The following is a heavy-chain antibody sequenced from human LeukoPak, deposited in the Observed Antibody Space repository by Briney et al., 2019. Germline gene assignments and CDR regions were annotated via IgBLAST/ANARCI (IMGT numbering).Heavy chain of an antibody. CDR3: ARQGYSGSYYRGPDAFGDI. CDR2: IYYSGST. CDR1: GGSISSSSYY. Sequence: SETLSLTCTVSGGSISSSSYYWGWIRQPPGKGLEWIGSIYYSGSTYYNPSLKSRVTISVDTSKNQFSLKLSSVTAADTAVYYCARQGYSGSYYRGPDAFGDIWGQGTMVTVSS. D-gene: IGHD1-26*01. J-gene: IGHJ3*02. V-gene: IGHV4-39*07.